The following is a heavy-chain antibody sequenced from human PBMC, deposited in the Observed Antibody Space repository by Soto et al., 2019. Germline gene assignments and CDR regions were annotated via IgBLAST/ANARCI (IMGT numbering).Heavy chain of an antibody. CDR3: AKDTEYSSLGYYYYGMDV. CDR2: ISGSGGST. Sequence: PGGSLRLSCTASAFTFSIYAMNWVRQAPGKGLEWVSAISGSGGSTYYADSVKGRFTISRDNSKNTLYLQMNSLRAEDTAVYYCAKDTEYSSLGYYYYGMDVWGQGTTVTVS. J-gene: IGHJ6*02. V-gene: IGHV3-23*01. D-gene: IGHD6-6*01. CDR1: AFTFSIYA.